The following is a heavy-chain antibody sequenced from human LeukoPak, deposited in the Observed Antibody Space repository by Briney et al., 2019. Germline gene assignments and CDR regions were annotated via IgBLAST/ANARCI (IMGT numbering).Heavy chain of an antibody. J-gene: IGHJ6*03. CDR3: ARNPITYYYDSSGMPDYYYYYYMDV. CDR1: GGTFSSYA. Sequence: KVSCKASGGTFSSYAISWVRQAPGQGLEWMGGIIPIFGTANYAQKFQGRVTITADKSTSTAYMELSSLRSEDTAVYYCARNPITYYYDSSGMPDYYYYYYMDVWGNGTTVTVSS. CDR2: IIPIFGTA. V-gene: IGHV1-69*06. D-gene: IGHD3-22*01.